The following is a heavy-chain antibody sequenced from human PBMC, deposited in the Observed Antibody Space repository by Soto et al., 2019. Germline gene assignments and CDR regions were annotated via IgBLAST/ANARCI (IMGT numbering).Heavy chain of an antibody. CDR1: GFTFSSYI. V-gene: IGHV3-21*01. J-gene: IGHJ4*02. Sequence: GGSLRLSCAASGFTFSSYIMNWVRQAPGKGLEWVSSISSSSSYIYYADSVKGRFTISRDNAKNSLYLQMNSLRAEDTAVYYCARDPTGTPFDYWGQGTLVTVSS. CDR2: ISSSSSYI. CDR3: ARDPTGTPFDY. D-gene: IGHD1-1*01.